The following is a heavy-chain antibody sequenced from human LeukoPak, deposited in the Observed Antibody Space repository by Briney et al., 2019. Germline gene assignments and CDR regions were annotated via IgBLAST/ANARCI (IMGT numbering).Heavy chain of an antibody. CDR3: ARNSGPVYYDSSGYYGDAFDI. J-gene: IGHJ3*02. CDR2: IYYSGST. Sequence: SETLSLTCTVSGGSISSSSYYWGWIRQPPGKGLEWIGSIYYSGSTYYNPSLKSRVTISIDTSKNQFSLKLSSVTAADTAVYYCARNSGPVYYDSSGYYGDAFDIWGRGTMVTVSS. V-gene: IGHV4-39*07. D-gene: IGHD3-22*01. CDR1: GGSISSSSYY.